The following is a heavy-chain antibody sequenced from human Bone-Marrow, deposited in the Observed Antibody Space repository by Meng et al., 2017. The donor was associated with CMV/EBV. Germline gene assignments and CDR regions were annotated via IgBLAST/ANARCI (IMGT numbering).Heavy chain of an antibody. J-gene: IGHJ4*02. Sequence: ASVKVSCKASGYTFTYYDMHWVRQAPGQGLEWMGWINPNSGSTNYAQKFQGRVTMTRDTSISTAYMEMSRLRSDDTAVYYCARFYDPSGACYWGQGAPVTVSS. V-gene: IGHV1-2*02. CDR2: INPNSGST. CDR3: ARFYDPSGACY. D-gene: IGHD3-22*01. CDR1: GYTFTYYD.